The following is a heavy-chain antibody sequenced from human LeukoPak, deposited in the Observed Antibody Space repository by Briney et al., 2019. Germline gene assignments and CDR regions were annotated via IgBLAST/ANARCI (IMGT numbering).Heavy chain of an antibody. V-gene: IGHV3-53*01. CDR2: IYSSGST. CDR3: ARDQSGSYYFDY. J-gene: IGHJ4*02. D-gene: IGHD1-26*01. Sequence: PGGSLRLSCAASGFTVSSSYLSWVRQSPGKGLEWVSVIYSSGSTYYADSVKGRFTISRDNSKNTLYLQMNSLRAEDTAVYYCARDQSGSYYFDYWGQGTLVTVSS. CDR1: GFTVSSSY.